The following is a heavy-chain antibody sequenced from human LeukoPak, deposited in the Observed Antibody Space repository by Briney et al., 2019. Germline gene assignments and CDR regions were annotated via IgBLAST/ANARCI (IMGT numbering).Heavy chain of an antibody. V-gene: IGHV3-74*01. Sequence: PGGSLRLSCAASGFIFNNYWMHWVRQVPGKGLEWLSRVDGDGTGTSYADSVKGRFTISRDNAKNSLYLQMNSLRAEDTAMYYCVRDRGYCSGGTCYALWDYWGQGTLVTVSS. CDR3: VRDRGYCSGGTCYALWDY. CDR1: GFIFNNYW. CDR2: VDGDGTGT. J-gene: IGHJ4*02. D-gene: IGHD2-15*01.